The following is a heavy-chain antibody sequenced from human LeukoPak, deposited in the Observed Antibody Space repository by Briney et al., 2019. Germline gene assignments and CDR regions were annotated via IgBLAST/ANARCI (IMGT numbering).Heavy chain of an antibody. CDR1: GFTFSSYS. J-gene: IGHJ4*02. CDR3: ARDRDNWNDPYFDY. CDR2: ISSSSSYI. D-gene: IGHD1-20*01. Sequence: GGSLRLSCAASGFTFSSYSMNWVRQAPGKGLEWVSSISSSSSYIYYADSVKGRFTISRDNAKNSLHLQMNSLRAEDTAVYYCARDRDNWNDPYFDYWGQGTLVTVSS. V-gene: IGHV3-21*01.